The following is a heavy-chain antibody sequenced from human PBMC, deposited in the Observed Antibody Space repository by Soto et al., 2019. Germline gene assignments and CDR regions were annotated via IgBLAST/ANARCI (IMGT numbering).Heavy chain of an antibody. CDR1: GFTFSDNY. V-gene: IGHV3-11*01. D-gene: IGHD3-10*01. Sequence: QVQLVESGGSLVKPGGSLRLSCTASGFTFSDNYMTWIRQAPGKGLEWVSYINSGGSNIYYADSVRGRFTISRDNAKNSVYLQMSSLRAEDTAIYFCARDIRGANWGQGTLVIVSS. CDR3: ARDIRGAN. CDR2: INSGGSNI. J-gene: IGHJ4*02.